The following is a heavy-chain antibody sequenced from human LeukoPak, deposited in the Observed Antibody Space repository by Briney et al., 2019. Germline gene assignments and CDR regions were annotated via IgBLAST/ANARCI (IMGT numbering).Heavy chain of an antibody. V-gene: IGHV3-11*01. CDR1: GFSFSDYY. D-gene: IGHD3-22*01. CDR2: ISGSGSDL. CDR3: ARSIGYYYTMDV. Sequence: GGSLRLSCVACGFSFSDYYMGWIRQAPGRGLEWISYISGSGSDLYYADSVKGRFTISRDNANNSLYLQMNSLRAEDTAVHYCARSIGYYYTMDVWGQGTTVTVSS. J-gene: IGHJ6*02.